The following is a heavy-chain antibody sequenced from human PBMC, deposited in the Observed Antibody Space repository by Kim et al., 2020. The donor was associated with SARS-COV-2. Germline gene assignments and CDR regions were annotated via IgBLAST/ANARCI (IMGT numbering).Heavy chain of an antibody. D-gene: IGHD3-22*01. CDR1: GGSFSGYY. CDR2: INHSGST. Sequence: SETLSLTCAVYGGSFSGYYWSWIRQPPGKGLEWIGEINHSGSTNYNPSLKSRVTISVDTSKNQFSLKLSSVTAADTAVYYCARFSYYYDSSGYDPWGQGTLVTVSS. V-gene: IGHV4-34*01. CDR3: ARFSYYYDSSGYDP. J-gene: IGHJ5*02.